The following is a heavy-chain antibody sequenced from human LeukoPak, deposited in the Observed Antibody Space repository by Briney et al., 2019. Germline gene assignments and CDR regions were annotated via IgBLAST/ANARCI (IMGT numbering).Heavy chain of an antibody. V-gene: IGHV3-21*01. CDR2: ISSSSSYI. Sequence: GGSLRLSCAASGFSFSSYSMNWVRQAPGKGLEWVSSISSSSSYIYYADSVKGRSTISRDNAKNSLYLQMNSLRAEDTAVYYCASDPNNWFDPWGQGTLVTVSS. CDR1: GFSFSSYS. J-gene: IGHJ5*02. CDR3: ASDPNNWFDP.